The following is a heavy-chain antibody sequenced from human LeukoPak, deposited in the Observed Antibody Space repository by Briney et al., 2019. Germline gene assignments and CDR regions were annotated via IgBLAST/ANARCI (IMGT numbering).Heavy chain of an antibody. CDR3: AREKNVLLWFGEYRGHY. V-gene: IGHV3-11*01. D-gene: IGHD3-10*01. CDR1: GFTFSDYY. J-gene: IGHJ4*02. CDR2: ISSSGSTI. Sequence: PGGSLRLSCAASGFTFSDYYISWLRQAPGEGLEWVSYISSSGSTIYYADSVKGRFTISRDNAKNSLYLQMNSLRAEDTGVYYCAREKNVLLWFGEYRGHYWGQGTLVTVSS.